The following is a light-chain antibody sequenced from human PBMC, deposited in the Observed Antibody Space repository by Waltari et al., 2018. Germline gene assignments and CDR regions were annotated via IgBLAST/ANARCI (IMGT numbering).Light chain of an antibody. CDR2: STN. J-gene: IGLJ3*02. CDR1: SGPVSISHY. Sequence: QTVVTQEPAFSVSPGGTVTLTCGLSSGPVSISHYPSWYQQTPGQAPRALIYSTNTRSSGVPDRFSGSILGNKAALTITGAQADDECDYYCVLYMVSDILFGGGTKLTVL. CDR3: VLYMVSDIL. V-gene: IGLV8-61*01.